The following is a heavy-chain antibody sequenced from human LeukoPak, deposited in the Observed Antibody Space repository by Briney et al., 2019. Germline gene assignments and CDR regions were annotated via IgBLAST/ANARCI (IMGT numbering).Heavy chain of an antibody. CDR3: AKTAPLKRWLPFLGAFDI. D-gene: IGHD5-24*01. J-gene: IGHJ3*02. CDR1: GFTFSDYY. V-gene: IGHV3-11*01. Sequence: GGSLRLSCAASGFTFSDYYMNWIRQAPGKGLEWVSSISSSGSTTNYADSAKGRFTISRDNAKNSLYLQMNSLRAEDTAVYYCAKTAPLKRWLPFLGAFDIWGQGTMVTVSS. CDR2: ISSSGSTT.